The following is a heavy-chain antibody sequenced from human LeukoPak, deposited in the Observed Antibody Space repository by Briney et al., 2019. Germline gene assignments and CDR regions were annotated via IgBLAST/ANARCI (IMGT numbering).Heavy chain of an antibody. V-gene: IGHV3-74*03. J-gene: IGHJ4*02. D-gene: IGHD6-19*01. CDR1: GFTFSTYW. CDR3: ARVGGGWYDDY. CDR2: IIGDGSDT. Sequence: GGSLRLSCAASGFTFSTYWMHWVRQAPGKGLLWVSRIIGDGSDTTYADSVKGRFTISRDNAKNTLYLQMNSLRVEGTAVYYCARVGGGWYDDYWGQGTLVTVSS.